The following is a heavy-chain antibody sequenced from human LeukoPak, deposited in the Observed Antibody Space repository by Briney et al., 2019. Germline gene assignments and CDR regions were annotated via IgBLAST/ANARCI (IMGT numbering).Heavy chain of an antibody. CDR2: INHSGRT. CDR3: DRAGLYDSGGYYYGGYFDY. Sequence: KPSETLSLTCAVWGGSSSGYYWSWIRQPPGKGLEWMGEINHSGRTIYNPSLKSRVTISIDTDKNQFSLKLSSVTAADTAVYYYDRAGLYDSGGYYYGGYFDYWGQATLVTVSS. J-gene: IGHJ4*02. V-gene: IGHV4-34*01. CDR1: GGSSSGYY. D-gene: IGHD3-22*01.